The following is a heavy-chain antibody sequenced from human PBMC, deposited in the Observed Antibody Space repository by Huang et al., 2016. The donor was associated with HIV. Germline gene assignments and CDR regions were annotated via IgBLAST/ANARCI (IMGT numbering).Heavy chain of an antibody. J-gene: IGHJ5*02. CDR3: AAHGRIVGIPAAPLRFDP. CDR2: IYHSGTP. CDR1: GGSISSSSYY. Sequence: QLQLQESGPGLVKPSETLSLTCTVSGGSISSSSYYWGWILQPPGKGLEWIGSIYHSGTPYYNPSLQSRVTISVDTSRTKFSLKLGSVTAADTAVYYCAAHGRIVGIPAAPLRFDPWGQGTLVTVSS. D-gene: IGHD6-13*01. V-gene: IGHV4-39*01.